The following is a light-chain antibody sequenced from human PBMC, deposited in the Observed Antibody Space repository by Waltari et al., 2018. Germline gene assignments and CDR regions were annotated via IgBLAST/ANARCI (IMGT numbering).Light chain of an antibody. V-gene: IGKV4-1*01. J-gene: IGKJ4*01. CDR2: WAS. CDR1: QRVLYGSNNKNY. CDR3: QQYYTTPLT. Sequence: DIVMTQSPDSLAVSLGERATINCKSSQRVLYGSNNKNYLAWYQQKPGQPPKLLIYWASPRESGVPDRFSGSGSGTDFTLTISSLQAEDVAVYYCQQYYTTPLTFGGGTKVEIK.